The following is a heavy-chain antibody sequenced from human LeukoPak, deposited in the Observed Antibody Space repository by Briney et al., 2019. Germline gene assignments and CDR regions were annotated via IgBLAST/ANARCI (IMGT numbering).Heavy chain of an antibody. V-gene: IGHV3-23*01. D-gene: IGHD3-22*01. Sequence: GGSLRLSCAASGFTFSSYAMSWVRQAPGKGLEWVSAISGSGGSTYYADSVKGRFTISRDNAKNSLYLQMNSLRAEDTAVYYCARDPRWLGAFDIWGQGTMVTVSS. J-gene: IGHJ3*02. CDR1: GFTFSSYA. CDR2: ISGSGGST. CDR3: ARDPRWLGAFDI.